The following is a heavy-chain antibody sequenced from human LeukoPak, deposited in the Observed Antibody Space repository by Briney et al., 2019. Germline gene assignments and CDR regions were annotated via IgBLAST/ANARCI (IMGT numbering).Heavy chain of an antibody. D-gene: IGHD4-17*01. J-gene: IGHJ4*02. CDR2: ISGSGGST. V-gene: IGHV3-23*01. CDR3: ANYGDYQYFDY. Sequence: GGSLRLSCAASGFTFSNYAMSWVRQAPGKGLDWVSSISGSGGSTYYADSVKGRFTISRDNSKNTLYLQMNSLKTDDTAVYYCANYGDYQYFDYWGQGTPVTVSS. CDR1: GFTFSNYA.